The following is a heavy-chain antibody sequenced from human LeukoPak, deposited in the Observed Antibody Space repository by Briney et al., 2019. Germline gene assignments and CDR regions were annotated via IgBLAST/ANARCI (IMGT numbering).Heavy chain of an antibody. CDR1: GCTFSSYA. D-gene: IGHD3-22*01. V-gene: IGHV1-69*04. J-gene: IGHJ4*02. CDR2: IIPILGIA. CDR3: ARDYYDSSGYSYYFDY. Sequence: SVTVSCKSSGCTFSSYALSWLRQAGGQGLAWMGWIIPILGIANYAQKFQGRVTITADKSTSTAYMELSSLRSEDTAVYYCARDYYDSSGYSYYFDYWGQGTLVTVSS.